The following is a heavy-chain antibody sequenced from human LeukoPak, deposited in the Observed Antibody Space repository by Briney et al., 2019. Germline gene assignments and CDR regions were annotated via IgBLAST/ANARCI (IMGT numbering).Heavy chain of an antibody. CDR2: ISWNSGSI. CDR3: AKAASLNFNYYDSSGYFE. CDR1: GFTFDDYA. Sequence: GGSLRLSCAASGFTFDDYAMHWVRQAPGKGLEWVSGISWNSGSIGYADSVKGRFTISRDNAKNSLYLQMNSQRAEDTALYYCAKAASLNFNYYDSSGYFEWGQGTLVTVSS. D-gene: IGHD3-22*01. J-gene: IGHJ4*02. V-gene: IGHV3-9*01.